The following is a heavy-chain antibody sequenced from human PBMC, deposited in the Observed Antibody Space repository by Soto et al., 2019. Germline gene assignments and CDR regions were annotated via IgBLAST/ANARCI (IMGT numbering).Heavy chain of an antibody. V-gene: IGHV3-21*01. CDR1: GFTFSSYS. D-gene: IGHD3-3*01. CDR3: ARGGRFGVVIELDY. CDR2: ISSSSSYI. J-gene: IGHJ4*02. Sequence: PGGSLRLSCAASGFTFSSYSMNWVRQAPGKGLEWVSSISSSSSYIYYADSVKGRFTISRDNAKNSLYLQMNSLRAEDTAVYYCARGGRFGVVIELDYWGQGTLVTVSS.